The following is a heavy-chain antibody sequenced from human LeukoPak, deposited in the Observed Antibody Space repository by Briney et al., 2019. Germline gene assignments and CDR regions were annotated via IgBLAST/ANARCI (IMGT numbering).Heavy chain of an antibody. CDR2: INPSGGST. CDR1: GYTFTSYY. Sequence: ASVKVSCKASGYTFTSYYMHWARQAPGQGLEWMGIINPSGGSTTYAHKFQGRVTMTRDTSTSTVYMELSSLRSEDTAMYYCAREEAAAVDYWGQGTLVTVSS. CDR3: AREEAAAVDY. D-gene: IGHD6-13*01. J-gene: IGHJ4*02. V-gene: IGHV1-46*01.